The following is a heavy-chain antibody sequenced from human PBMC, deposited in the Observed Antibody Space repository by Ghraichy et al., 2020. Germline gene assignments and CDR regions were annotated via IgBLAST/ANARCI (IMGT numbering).Heavy chain of an antibody. D-gene: IGHD1-1*01. V-gene: IGHV1-2*02. CDR3: ARDWNDPYYYYGMDV. J-gene: IGHJ6*02. Sequence: ASVKVSCKASGYTFTGYYMHWVRQAPGQGLEWMGWINPNSGGTNYAQKFQGRVTMTRDTSISTAYMELSRLRSDDTAVYYCARDWNDPYYYYGMDVWGQGTTVTVSS. CDR1: GYTFTGYY. CDR2: INPNSGGT.